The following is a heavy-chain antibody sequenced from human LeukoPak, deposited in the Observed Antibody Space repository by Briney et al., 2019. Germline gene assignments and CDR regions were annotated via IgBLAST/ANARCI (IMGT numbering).Heavy chain of an antibody. V-gene: IGHV3-9*01. Sequence: PGRSLRLSCAASGFTFDDYALHWVRQAPGKGLEWVSGISWNSGSIGYADSVKGRFTISRDNAKNSLYLQMNSLRAEDTAVYYCARDRDRYGFDYWGQGTLVTVSS. CDR2: ISWNSGSI. CDR3: ARDRDRYGFDY. CDR1: GFTFDDYA. J-gene: IGHJ4*02. D-gene: IGHD3-16*01.